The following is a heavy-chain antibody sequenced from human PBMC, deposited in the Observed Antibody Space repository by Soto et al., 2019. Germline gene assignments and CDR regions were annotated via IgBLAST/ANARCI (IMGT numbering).Heavy chain of an antibody. D-gene: IGHD2-15*01. CDR1: GGSFSGYS. V-gene: IGHV4-34*01. Sequence: PSETLFLTCAVYGGSFSGYSWTWIRQSPGKGLEWIGEINHRGTTKSNTSLKSRVTISVDTSKNQFSLKLTSVTAADTAVYYCARAASPGTQIVVTPAMGDYFDYWGQGTLVTVSS. CDR2: INHRGTT. CDR3: ARAASPGTQIVVTPAMGDYFDY. J-gene: IGHJ4*02.